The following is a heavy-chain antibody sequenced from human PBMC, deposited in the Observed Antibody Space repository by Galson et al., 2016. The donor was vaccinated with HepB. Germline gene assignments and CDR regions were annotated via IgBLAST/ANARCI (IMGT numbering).Heavy chain of an antibody. Sequence: SLRLSCAVSGFALGAFAMHWVRQTPGRGLEYVSSISADGTNTYYADSVKGRFTISRDFSKNTMYLQMSSLRTEDTAVYYCAKDRGRTIRDFDVWGQGTLVTVSS. CDR3: AKDRGRTIRDFDV. J-gene: IGHJ4*02. D-gene: IGHD5-24*01. CDR2: ISADGTNT. V-gene: IGHV3-64D*06. CDR1: GFALGAFA.